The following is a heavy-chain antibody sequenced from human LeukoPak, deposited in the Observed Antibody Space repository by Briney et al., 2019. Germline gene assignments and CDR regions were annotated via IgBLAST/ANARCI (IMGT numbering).Heavy chain of an antibody. CDR2: ISGSGGNS. J-gene: IGHJ6*02. D-gene: IGHD3-22*01. Sequence: GGSLRLSCAASGFTFSSYAMSWVCQAPGKRLEWGSAISGSGGNSYYADSVKGRFTIARDDSKDTLYLQMNSLRAEDTAVYYCAKDYNRGWYYYDSSGSRHHGMDVWGQGTTVTVS. V-gene: IGHV3-23*01. CDR3: AKDYNRGWYYYDSSGSRHHGMDV. CDR1: GFTFSSYA.